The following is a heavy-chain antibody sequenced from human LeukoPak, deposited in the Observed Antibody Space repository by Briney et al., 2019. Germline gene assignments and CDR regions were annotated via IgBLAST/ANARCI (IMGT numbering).Heavy chain of an antibody. CDR2: ISYDGSNK. V-gene: IGHV3-30*18. D-gene: IGHD3-10*01. CDR1: GFTFSSYG. Sequence: GTSLRLSCAASGFTFSSYGMHWVRQAPGKGLEWVAVISYDGSNKYYADSVKGRFTISRDNSKNTLYLQMNSLKPEDTAVYYCANDFSGSGTWAFDYWGQGTLVTVSS. J-gene: IGHJ4*02. CDR3: ANDFSGSGTWAFDY.